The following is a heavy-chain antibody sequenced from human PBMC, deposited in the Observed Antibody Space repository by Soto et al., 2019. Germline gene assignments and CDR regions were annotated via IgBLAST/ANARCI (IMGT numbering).Heavy chain of an antibody. D-gene: IGHD5-18*01. J-gene: IGHJ4*02. CDR1: GGSISLGDYY. Sequence: LSLTCTVSGGSISLGDYYWIWIRQPPGKGLEWIGYIYYSGSTYYNPSLKSRVTISVDTSKNQFSLELSSVTAADTAVYYCASTYSYGYDYWGQGTLVTVSS. V-gene: IGHV4-30-4*01. CDR2: IYYSGST. CDR3: ASTYSYGYDY.